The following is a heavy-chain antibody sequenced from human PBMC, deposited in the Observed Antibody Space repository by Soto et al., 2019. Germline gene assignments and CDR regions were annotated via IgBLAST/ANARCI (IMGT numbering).Heavy chain of an antibody. D-gene: IGHD3-9*01. CDR2: ISSSSSTI. V-gene: IGHV3-48*01. J-gene: IGHJ6*03. Sequence: QTGGSLRLSCAASGFTFSSYSMNWVRQAPGKGLEWVSYISSSSSTIYYADSVKGRFTISRDNAKNSLYLQMNSLRAEDTAVYYCEREYYDILNGSVGGYRYYMDVWGKGHTVTVS. CDR3: EREYYDILNGSVGGYRYYMDV. CDR1: GFTFSSYS.